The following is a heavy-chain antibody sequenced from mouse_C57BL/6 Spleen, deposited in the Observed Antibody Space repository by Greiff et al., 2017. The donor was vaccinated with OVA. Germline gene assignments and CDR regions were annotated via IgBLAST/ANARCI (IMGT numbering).Heavy chain of an antibody. CDR2: IDPETGGT. J-gene: IGHJ2*01. D-gene: IGHD1-1*01. Sequence: QVQLQRSGAELVRPGASVTLSCKASGYTFTDYEMHWVKQTPVHGLEWIGAIDPETGGTAYNQKFKGKAILTADKSSSTAYMELRSLTSEDSAVYYCTREGYYGSVYYFDYWGQGTTLTVSS. CDR3: TREGYYGSVYYFDY. CDR1: GYTFTDYE. V-gene: IGHV1-15*01.